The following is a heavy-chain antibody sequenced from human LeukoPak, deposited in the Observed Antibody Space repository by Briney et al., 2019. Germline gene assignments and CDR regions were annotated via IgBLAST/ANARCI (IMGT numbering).Heavy chain of an antibody. Sequence: GGSLRLSCAAYGFTFSSYAMNWVRQAPGKGLEWVSCISSSSTYIYYADSVKGRFTISRDNAKNSLYLQMNSLRAEDTAVYYCARDHGYSGYDCDYWGQGTLVTVSS. V-gene: IGHV3-21*01. J-gene: IGHJ4*02. CDR3: ARDHGYSGYDCDY. CDR2: ISSSSTYI. CDR1: GFTFSSYA. D-gene: IGHD5-12*01.